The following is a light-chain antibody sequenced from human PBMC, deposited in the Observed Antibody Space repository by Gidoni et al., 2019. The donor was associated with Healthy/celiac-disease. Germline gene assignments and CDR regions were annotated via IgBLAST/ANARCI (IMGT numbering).Light chain of an antibody. V-gene: IGKV3-20*01. CDR1: QSISSSY. Sequence: EMVLTHSPGTLSWSPGERATLSCRASQSISSSYLAWYQQKPGQAPRLLIYGASSRATGIPDRFSGSGSGTDFTLTISRLEPEDFAVYYCQQYGSSLLTFGGGTKVEIK. CDR2: GAS. CDR3: QQYGSSLLT. J-gene: IGKJ4*01.